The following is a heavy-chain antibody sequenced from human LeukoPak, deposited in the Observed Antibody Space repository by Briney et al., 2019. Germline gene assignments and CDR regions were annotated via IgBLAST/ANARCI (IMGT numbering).Heavy chain of an antibody. D-gene: IGHD2/OR15-2a*01. CDR3: ARFSQYYDSPTHYLDY. V-gene: IGHV4-34*01. Sequence: PSETLSLTCAVYGGSFSGYYWSWIRQPPGKGLEWIGEINHSGSTNYNPSLKSRVTVSVDTSKNQFSLKLNSVTAADTAVYYCARFSQYYDSPTHYLDYWGQGILVTVSS. J-gene: IGHJ4*02. CDR1: GGSFSGYY. CDR2: INHSGST.